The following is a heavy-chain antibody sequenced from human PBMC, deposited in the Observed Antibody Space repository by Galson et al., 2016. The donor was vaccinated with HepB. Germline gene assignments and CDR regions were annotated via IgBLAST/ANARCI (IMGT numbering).Heavy chain of an antibody. CDR3: PKGFRPYRSGWERFFEHSYHYYGMDV. Sequence: SLRLSCAASGFIVSYNYMSWVRQAPGKGLEWVSLIHNVGSTYYIDSVKGRFTIPRDKSKNTLYLQMNSLRAEDTAVYYCPKGFRPYRSGWERFFEHSYHYYGMDVWGQGTTVTVSS. V-gene: IGHV3-53*01. CDR1: GFIVSYNY. D-gene: IGHD6-19*01. CDR2: IHNVGST. J-gene: IGHJ6*02.